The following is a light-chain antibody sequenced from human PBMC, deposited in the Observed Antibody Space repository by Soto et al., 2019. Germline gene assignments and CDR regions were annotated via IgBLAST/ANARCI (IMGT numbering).Light chain of an antibody. CDR3: QQYGSSPPT. V-gene: IGKV3-20*01. J-gene: IGKJ1*01. Sequence: EIVLTQSPGTLSLSPGERATLSCKARQSIVSNYLAWYQRRPGQAPRLLIYGSSSRATDIPARFSGSGSGTDFTLTITRLESEDFAVYYCQQYGSSPPTFGQGTKVEFK. CDR2: GSS. CDR1: QSIVSNY.